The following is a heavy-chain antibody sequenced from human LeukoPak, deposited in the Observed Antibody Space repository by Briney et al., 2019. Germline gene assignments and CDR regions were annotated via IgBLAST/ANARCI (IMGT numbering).Heavy chain of an antibody. CDR2: IWSDGSIK. J-gene: IGHJ4*02. Sequence: GGSLRLSCAASGFTFSRYGMHWVRQAPGKGLEWVAVIWSDGSIKYYGDSVKGRFTISRGNSKNTLFLQMNGLRAEDTAVYSCARDRSTELYYFDSWGQGTLVTVSS. CDR3: ARDRSTELYYFDS. CDR1: GFTFSRYG. V-gene: IGHV3-33*01. D-gene: IGHD2-2*01.